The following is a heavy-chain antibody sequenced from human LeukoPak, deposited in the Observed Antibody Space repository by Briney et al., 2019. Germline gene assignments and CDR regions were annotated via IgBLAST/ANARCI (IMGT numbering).Heavy chain of an antibody. CDR1: GGSISSGGYS. CDR3: ARGVRDFWSGYYASANWFDP. Sequence: SSETLSLTCAVSGGSISSGGYSWSWIRHPPEKGLEWIGEINHSGSTNYNPSLKSRVTISVDTSRNQFSLKLSSVTAADTAVYYCARGVRDFWSGYYASANWFDPWGQGTLVTVSS. V-gene: IGHV4-30-2*01. J-gene: IGHJ5*02. D-gene: IGHD3-3*01. CDR2: INHSGST.